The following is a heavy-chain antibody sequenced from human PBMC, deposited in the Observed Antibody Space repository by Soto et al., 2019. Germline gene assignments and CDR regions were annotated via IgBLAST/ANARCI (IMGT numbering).Heavy chain of an antibody. D-gene: IGHD3-22*01. CDR3: AGSLSGYITHFDY. CDR1: GYTFTSYG. CDR2: ISAYNGHT. J-gene: IGHJ4*02. Sequence: QVQLVQSGAEVKKPGASVKVSCKASGYTFTSYGISWVRQAPGQGFKWMGWISAYNGHTNYAQKLQGRVTMTTDTSRSTACRELRSLRSDDTAVYYCAGSLSGYITHFDYWGQGTLVTVSS. V-gene: IGHV1-18*01.